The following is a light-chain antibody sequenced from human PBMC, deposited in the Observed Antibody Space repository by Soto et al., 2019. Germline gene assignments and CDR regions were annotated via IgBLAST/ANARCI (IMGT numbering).Light chain of an antibody. CDR2: DAS. CDR1: QSVSSY. V-gene: IGKV3-11*01. CDR3: QQRSNWPVT. Sequence: EIVLTQSPATLSLSPGERATLSCRASQSVSSYLAWYQQKHGQAPRLLIYDASNRATGIPARFSGSGSGTDFTLTISSLEPEDFAVYYCQQRSNWPVTFGQGTRLESK. J-gene: IGKJ5*01.